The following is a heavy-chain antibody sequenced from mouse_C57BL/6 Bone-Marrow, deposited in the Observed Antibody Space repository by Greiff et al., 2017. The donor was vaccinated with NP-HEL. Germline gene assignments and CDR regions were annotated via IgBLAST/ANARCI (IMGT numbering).Heavy chain of an antibody. CDR2: IDPESGDT. CDR3: STGGNYPYSMDY. CDR1: GYNITNYY. Sequence: VHLQQSGAELVRPGASVKLSCKASGYNITNYYMHWVKQRPGQGLEWIGWIDPESGDTKYVSKFQGKATMTADTSSNTAYMQLSSLTSEDSAVYYWSTGGNYPYSMDYWGQGTSVTVSS. D-gene: IGHD2-1*01. J-gene: IGHJ4*01. V-gene: IGHV14-4*01.